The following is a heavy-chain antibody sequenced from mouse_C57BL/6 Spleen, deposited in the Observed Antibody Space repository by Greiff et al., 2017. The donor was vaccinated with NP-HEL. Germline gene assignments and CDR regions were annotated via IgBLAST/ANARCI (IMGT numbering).Heavy chain of an antibody. CDR2: INPSTGGT. CDR3: ARRFGYDYFDY. D-gene: IGHD2-2*01. V-gene: IGHV1-42*01. Sequence: EVKLMESGPELVKPGASVKISCKASGYSFTGYYMNWVKQSPEKSLEWIGEINPSTGGTTYNQKFKAKATLTVDKSSSTAYMQLKSLTSEDSAVYYCARRFGYDYFDYWGQGTTLTVSS. J-gene: IGHJ2*01. CDR1: GYSFTGYY.